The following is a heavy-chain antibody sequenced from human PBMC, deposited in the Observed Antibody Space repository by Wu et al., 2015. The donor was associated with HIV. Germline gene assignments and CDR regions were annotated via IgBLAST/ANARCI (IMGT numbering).Heavy chain of an antibody. Sequence: QVQLVQSGAEVKKPGSSVKVSCKASGGTFSSYAISWVRQAPGQGLEWMGGIIPIFGTANYAQKFQGRVTITTDESTSTAYMELSSLRSEDTAVYYVWRRGVVGGLVTGPIDYVGPRERWSTVSS. CDR1: GGTFSSYA. CDR3: WRRGVVGGLVTGPIDY. CDR2: IIPIFGTA. D-gene: IGHD2-21*02. J-gene: IGHJ4*02. V-gene: IGHV1-69*05.